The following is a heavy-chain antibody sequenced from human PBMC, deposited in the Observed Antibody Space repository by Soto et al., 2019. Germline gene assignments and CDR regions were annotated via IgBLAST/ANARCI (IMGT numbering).Heavy chain of an antibody. CDR3: AIHNGPLSVGYYYDMDV. CDR1: GGAVSGCY. D-gene: IGHD1-20*01. V-gene: IGHV4-34*01. J-gene: IGHJ6*02. Sequence: PSERLSLTGAVDGGAVSGCYWSWKSKTQGNGLEWIGEINHSGSPNYTPSLKSRFTISVDTSKNQFSLKLSSVTAADTAVYYCAIHNGPLSVGYYYDMDVWGQGTTVTVSS. CDR2: INHSGSP.